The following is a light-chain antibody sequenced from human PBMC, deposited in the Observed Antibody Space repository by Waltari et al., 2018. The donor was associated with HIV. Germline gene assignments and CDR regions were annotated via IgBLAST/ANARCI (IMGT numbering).Light chain of an antibody. Sequence: IVMTQSPDPLPVSLGERATINFTASRSILYSSDNRNYLAWYQQKPRRPPRLLISWASTRESGVPDRFSGSGSGTDFALTISRLQAEDVAVYHCQQYLRSPPTFGGGTKVEIK. V-gene: IGKV4-1*01. CDR3: QQYLRSPPT. CDR1: RSILYSSDNRNY. CDR2: WAS. J-gene: IGKJ4*01.